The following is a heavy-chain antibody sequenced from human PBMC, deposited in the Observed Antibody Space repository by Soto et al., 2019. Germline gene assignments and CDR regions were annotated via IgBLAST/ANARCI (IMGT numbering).Heavy chain of an antibody. CDR3: ARGTGVGP. D-gene: IGHD2-2*01. CDR1: GGSISSGDYY. V-gene: IGHV4-30-4*01. J-gene: IGHJ5*02. Sequence: QVQLQESGPGLVKPSQTLSLTCTVSGGSISSGDYYWSWIRQPPGKGLEWIGYIYDSGSTYYNSSLKSRVNRTPDPSKTQFSLKLTSLTAADTAVYYCARGTGVGPWGQGTLVTVSS. CDR2: IYDSGST.